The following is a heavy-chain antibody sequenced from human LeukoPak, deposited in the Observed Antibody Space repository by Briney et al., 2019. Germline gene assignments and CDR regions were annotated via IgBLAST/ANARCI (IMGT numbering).Heavy chain of an antibody. V-gene: IGHV3-21*01. J-gene: IGHJ3*02. CDR3: ARARPGKGAFDI. CDR1: GFTFSSYS. CDR2: ISSSSSYI. Sequence: GGSLRLSCAASGFTFSSYSMNWVRQAPGKGLEWVSSISSSSSYIYYADSVKGRLTISRDNAKNSLYLQMNSLRAEDTAVYYCARARPGKGAFDIWGQGTMVTVSS.